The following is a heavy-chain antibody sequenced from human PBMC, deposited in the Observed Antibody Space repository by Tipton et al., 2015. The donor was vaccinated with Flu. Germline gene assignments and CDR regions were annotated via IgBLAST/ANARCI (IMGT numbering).Heavy chain of an antibody. J-gene: IGHJ4*02. CDR1: GYTFTAYD. CDR2: INPKSGGT. CDR3: ARDLRGGDDC. D-gene: IGHD3-16*01. V-gene: IGHV1-2*02. Sequence: QLVQSGAEVKKPGASVKVSCKASGYTFTAYDLHWVRQAPGQGLEWMGRINPKSGGTKFGQKFQGRVAMTRDTSIRTIYMELSRLRIDDTAVYFCARDLRGGDDCWGQGTLVTVSS.